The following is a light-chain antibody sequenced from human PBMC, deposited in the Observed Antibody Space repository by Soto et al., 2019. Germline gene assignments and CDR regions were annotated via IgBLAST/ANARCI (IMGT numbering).Light chain of an antibody. Sequence: GDRVTITCRASQSISSWLAWYQQKPGKAPKFLIYDASNLESGVPSRFSGSGSGTEFTLTISSLQPDDFATYYCQQSYSTPQTFGQGTKVDIK. CDR3: QQSYSTPQT. CDR2: DAS. CDR1: QSISSW. V-gene: IGKV1-5*01. J-gene: IGKJ1*01.